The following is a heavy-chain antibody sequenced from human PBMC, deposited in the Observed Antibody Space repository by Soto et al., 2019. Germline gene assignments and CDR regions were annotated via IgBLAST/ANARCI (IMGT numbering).Heavy chain of an antibody. V-gene: IGHV3-21*01. CDR3: ARGRSINTNMDY. D-gene: IGHD2-2*01. J-gene: IGHJ4*02. CDR2: ISSSGSSR. CDR1: GFTFSTYS. Sequence: EAQLVESGGGLVKPGGSRRLSCAASGFTFSTYSMNWVRQAPGKGLEWVSSISSSGSSRSYADSVKGRFTISRDNAKNSLYLQMDSLRAEDTAVYYCARGRSINTNMDYWGQGTLVTVSS.